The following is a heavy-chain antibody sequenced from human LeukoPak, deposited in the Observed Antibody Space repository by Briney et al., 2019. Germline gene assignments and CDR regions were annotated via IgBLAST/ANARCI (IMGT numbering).Heavy chain of an antibody. CDR1: GFTFSSYS. D-gene: IGHD2-21*02. V-gene: IGHV3-21*01. J-gene: IGHJ4*02. CDR2: INILSNYI. CDR3: AREWVVTAIPEEYYFDY. Sequence: GGSLRLSCAASGFTFSSYSMNWVRQAPGKGLEWVSSINILSNYIYYADSVKGRFTISRDNAKNSLYLQMNSLRAEDTALYYCAREWVVTAIPEEYYFDYWGQGTLVTVSS.